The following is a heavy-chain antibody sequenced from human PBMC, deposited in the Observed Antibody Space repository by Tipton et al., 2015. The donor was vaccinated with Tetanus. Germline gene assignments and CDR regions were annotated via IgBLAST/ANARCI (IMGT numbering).Heavy chain of an antibody. D-gene: IGHD3-10*01. CDR1: GYNFATFW. Sequence: QLVQSGAEVKKPGESLNISCKASGYNFATFWIGWVRQKPGKGLEWMGIIYPGDSSVRYSPTFQGQVTISADRSTTTAYLQWDRLKVSDTAMYYCARHGFGVLGAASYGMAAWGQGTTVTVSS. CDR3: ARHGFGVLGAASYGMAA. J-gene: IGHJ6*02. CDR2: IYPGDSSV. V-gene: IGHV5-51*01.